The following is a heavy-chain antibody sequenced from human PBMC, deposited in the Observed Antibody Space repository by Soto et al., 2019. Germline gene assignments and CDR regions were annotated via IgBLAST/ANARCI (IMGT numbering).Heavy chain of an antibody. J-gene: IGHJ3*02. Sequence: EVQLVESGGGLVQPGRSLRLSCAASGFTFDDYAMHWVRQAPGKGLEWVSGISWNSGSIGCADSVKGRFTISRDNAKNSLYLQMNSLRAEDTALYYCAKDITMVRGVIGLDAFDIWGQGTMVTVSS. CDR1: GFTFDDYA. CDR3: AKDITMVRGVIGLDAFDI. V-gene: IGHV3-9*01. CDR2: ISWNSGSI. D-gene: IGHD3-10*01.